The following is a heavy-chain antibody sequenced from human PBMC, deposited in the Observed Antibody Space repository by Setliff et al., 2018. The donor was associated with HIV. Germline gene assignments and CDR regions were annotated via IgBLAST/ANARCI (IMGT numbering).Heavy chain of an antibody. CDR1: GYLFTGYY. CDR3: ARVRGSYFWNHDAFDI. CDR2: INVNSGGT. D-gene: IGHD1-26*01. V-gene: IGHV1-2*02. Sequence: ASVKVSCKASGYLFTGYYMHWVRQAPGQGLEWMGWINVNSGGTKYAQKFQGRVTMTRDTSISTAYLELGRLRSDDTAVYYCARVRGSYFWNHDAFDIWGQGTMVTVSS. J-gene: IGHJ3*02.